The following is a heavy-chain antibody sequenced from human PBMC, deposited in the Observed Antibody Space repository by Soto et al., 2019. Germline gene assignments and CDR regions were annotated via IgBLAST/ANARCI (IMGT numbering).Heavy chain of an antibody. CDR2: INHSGST. J-gene: IGHJ1*01. Sequence: PSETLSLTCTVYGGSFSGYYCCWIRQPPGKGLEWMGDINHSGSTNYNPSLKSRVTISVDTSKNQFSLKLSSVTAADTAVYYCARNIVVVTADAEYFQHWGQGTLVTVSS. CDR3: ARNIVVVTADAEYFQH. CDR1: GGSFSGYY. D-gene: IGHD2-21*02. V-gene: IGHV4-34*01.